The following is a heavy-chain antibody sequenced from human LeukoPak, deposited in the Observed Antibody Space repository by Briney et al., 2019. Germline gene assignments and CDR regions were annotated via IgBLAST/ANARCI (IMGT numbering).Heavy chain of an antibody. Sequence: SETLSLTCTVSGGSISSGSYYWSWIRQPAGKGLEWIGRIYTSGSTNYNPSLKSRVTISVDTSKNQFSLKLSSVTAADTAVYYCARDKRGPILYWGQGTLVTVSS. CDR3: ARDKRGPILY. CDR1: GGSISSGSYY. CDR2: IYTSGST. D-gene: IGHD5-12*01. V-gene: IGHV4-61*02. J-gene: IGHJ4*02.